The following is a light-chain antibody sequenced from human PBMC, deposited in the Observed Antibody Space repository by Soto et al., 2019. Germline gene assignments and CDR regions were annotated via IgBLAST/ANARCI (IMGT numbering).Light chain of an antibody. CDR1: SSDVGTYNL. Sequence: QSVLTQPASVSGSPGESITISCTGTSSDVGTYNLVTWYQQHPGRVPKLILYEGNKRPSGVSSRFSASKSGNTASLTISGLQAEFVADYFCCSYAPSFTLSFCGGPEVTGL. CDR3: CSYAPSFTLS. V-gene: IGLV2-23*01. J-gene: IGLJ2*01. CDR2: EGN.